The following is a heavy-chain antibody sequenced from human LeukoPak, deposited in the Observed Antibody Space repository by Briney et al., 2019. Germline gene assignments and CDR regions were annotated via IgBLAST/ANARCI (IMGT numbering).Heavy chain of an antibody. CDR3: ARRDDYGDQPLDY. D-gene: IGHD4-17*01. V-gene: IGHV1-18*01. J-gene: IGHJ4*02. CDR1: GYTFTSYG. Sequence: ASVKVSCKASGYTFTSYGISWLRQAPGQGLEWMGWISTYNGHTNYAQKLQGRVTMTTDTSTSTAYMELRNLRSDDTAVYYCARRDDYGDQPLDYWGQGTLVTVSS. CDR2: ISTYNGHT.